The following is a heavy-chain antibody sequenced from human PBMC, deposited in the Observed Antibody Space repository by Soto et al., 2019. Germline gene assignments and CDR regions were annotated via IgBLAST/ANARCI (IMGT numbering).Heavy chain of an antibody. Sequence: GGSLRLSCAASGFTFSSYWMSWVRQAPGKGLEWVANIKQDGSEKCDVDSVKGRFTISRDNAKNSLYLQMNSLRAEDTAVYYCARGHTRIGYYYDSSGYYFDYWGQGTLVTVSS. CDR1: GFTFSSYW. D-gene: IGHD3-22*01. CDR2: IKQDGSEK. V-gene: IGHV3-7*01. CDR3: ARGHTRIGYYYDSSGYYFDY. J-gene: IGHJ4*02.